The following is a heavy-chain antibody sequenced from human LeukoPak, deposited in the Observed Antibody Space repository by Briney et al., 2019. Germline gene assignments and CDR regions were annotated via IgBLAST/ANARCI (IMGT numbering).Heavy chain of an antibody. D-gene: IGHD3-22*01. CDR2: ISYSGST. Sequence: SETLSLTCTVSGGSISSSSYYWGWIRQPPGKGLEWIGYISYSGSTNYNPSLKSRVTISVDTSQNQFSLKLSSVTAADTAMYYCARHLYESRGQTSFDYWGQGTLVTVSS. CDR3: ARHLYESRGQTSFDY. CDR1: GGSISSSSYY. V-gene: IGHV4-61*05. J-gene: IGHJ4*02.